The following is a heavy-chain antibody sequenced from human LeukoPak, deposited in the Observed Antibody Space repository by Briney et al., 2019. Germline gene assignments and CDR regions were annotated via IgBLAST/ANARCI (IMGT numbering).Heavy chain of an antibody. D-gene: IGHD2-8*01. CDR2: IRSKAYGGTT. CDR1: GFTFGDYA. V-gene: IGHV3-49*03. CDR3: TRGDLVGYCTNGVCGVDY. Sequence: GGSLRLSCTASGFTFGDYAMSWFRQAPGKGLEWVGFIRSKAYGGTTEYAASVKGRFTISRDDSKSIAYLQMNSPKTEDTAVYYCTRGDLVGYCTNGVCGVDYWGQGTLVTVSS. J-gene: IGHJ4*02.